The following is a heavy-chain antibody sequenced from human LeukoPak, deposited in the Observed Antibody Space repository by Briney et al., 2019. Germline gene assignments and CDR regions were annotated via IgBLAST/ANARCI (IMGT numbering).Heavy chain of an antibody. CDR3: TKSVYFDP. CDR1: GFTLTNYW. J-gene: IGHJ4*02. CDR2: IKSDGTIT. V-gene: IGHV3-74*01. Sequence: PGGSLRLSCGASGFTLTNYWMNWVRQAPGQGLEWVSRIKSDGTITTYADSVKGRFTISRDNAKNTLYLQMNSLRAEDTAMYYCTKSVYFDPWGQGTLVIVSS.